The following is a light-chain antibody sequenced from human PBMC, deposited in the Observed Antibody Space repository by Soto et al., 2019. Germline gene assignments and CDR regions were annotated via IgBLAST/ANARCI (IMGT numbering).Light chain of an antibody. V-gene: IGLV2-14*01. CDR1: SSDVCGYNY. CDR2: EVS. CDR3: SSYTSSSTRV. J-gene: IGLJ3*02. Sequence: QSVLTQPASVSGSPGQSITISCTGTSSDVCGYNYVSWYQQHPGKAPKLMIYEVSNRPSGVSNLFSGSKSGNTASLTISGLQAEDEADYYCSSYTSSSTRVFGGGTKLTVL.